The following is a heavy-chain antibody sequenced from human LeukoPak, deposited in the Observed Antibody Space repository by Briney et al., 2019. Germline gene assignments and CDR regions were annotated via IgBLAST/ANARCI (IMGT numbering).Heavy chain of an antibody. CDR3: AKDGSSSSWLPRFDP. Sequence: PGGSLRLACAASGFTFSSYGMHWVRQAPGKGLEWVAVISYDGSNKYYADSVKGRFTISRDNSKNALYLQMNSLRAEDTAVYYCAKDGSSSSWLPRFDPWGQGTLVTVSS. J-gene: IGHJ5*02. CDR1: GFTFSSYG. CDR2: ISYDGSNK. V-gene: IGHV3-30*18. D-gene: IGHD6-13*01.